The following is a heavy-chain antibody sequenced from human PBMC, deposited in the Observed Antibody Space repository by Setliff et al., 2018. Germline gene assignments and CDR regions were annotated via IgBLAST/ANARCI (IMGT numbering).Heavy chain of an antibody. D-gene: IGHD2-8*01. CDR3: LMIVLR. J-gene: IGHJ3*01. Sequence: PGGSLRLSCATSGFTFGNYAMNWVRQAPGKGLEWVSGISGSGRNTYYADSVKGRFTISRDNANKSLFLQMNSLRAEDTAVYYCLMIVLRWGQGTMVTVSS. V-gene: IGHV3-23*01. CDR1: GFTFGNYA. CDR2: ISGSGRNT.